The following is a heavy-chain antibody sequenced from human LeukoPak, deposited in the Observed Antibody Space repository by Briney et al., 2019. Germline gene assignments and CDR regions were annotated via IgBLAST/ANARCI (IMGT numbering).Heavy chain of an antibody. V-gene: IGHV4-39*01. D-gene: IGHD2-21*02. J-gene: IGHJ4*02. CDR3: ARQDGVVTAIPLIFFDY. Sequence: SETLPLTCTVSGASISSSSSYWGWIRQPPGKGLEWIGSISYSGSTYYNPSLKSRVTISVDTSKNQFSLKLTSVTAADTAVYYCARQDGVVTAIPLIFFDYWGQGTLVTVSS. CDR2: ISYSGST. CDR1: GASISSSSSY.